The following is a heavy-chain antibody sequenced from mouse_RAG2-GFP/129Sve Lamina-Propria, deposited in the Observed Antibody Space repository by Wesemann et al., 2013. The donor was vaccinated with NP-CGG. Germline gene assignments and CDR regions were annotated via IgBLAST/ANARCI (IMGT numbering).Heavy chain of an antibody. CDR2: ISSGSSTI. D-gene: IGHD4-1*01. CDR3: AINWTGGFAY. J-gene: IGHJ3*01. Sequence: VRQAPEKGLEWVAYISSGSSTIYYADTVKGRFTISRDNAKNTLFLQMTSLRSEDTAMYYCAINWTGGFAYWGQGTLVTVSA. V-gene: IGHV5-17*01.